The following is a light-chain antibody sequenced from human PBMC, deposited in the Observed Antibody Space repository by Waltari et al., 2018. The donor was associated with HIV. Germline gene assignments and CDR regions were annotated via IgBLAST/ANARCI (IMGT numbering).Light chain of an antibody. CDR3: MQSLQLPPT. Sequence: EIILTEAPPSLSVTPGRPATISRKSSPSRTHSVGKTNLYWYLQRPGQPPQLLIYPVSTRFSGVPVRFSGSGTWPFFTLTISRVEPEDAGTYYCMQSLQLPPTFGQGTRLDIK. CDR2: PVS. CDR1: PSRTHSVGKTN. V-gene: IGKV2D-29*01. J-gene: IGKJ2*01.